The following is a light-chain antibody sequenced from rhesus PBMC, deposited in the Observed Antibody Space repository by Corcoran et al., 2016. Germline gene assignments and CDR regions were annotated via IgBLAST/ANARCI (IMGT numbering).Light chain of an antibody. J-gene: IGKJ2*01. CDR3: LHSYGTPYS. Sequence: DSQMIQSPSSLSASVGDRVTITCRASENVNNYLHWYQQKPGKAPKLLIYAASTLQSGVPSRFRGSGSGTYYTFTISSLQPENVATYYCLHSYGTPYSFGQGTKVEIK. CDR2: AAS. CDR1: ENVNNY. V-gene: IGKV1-74*01.